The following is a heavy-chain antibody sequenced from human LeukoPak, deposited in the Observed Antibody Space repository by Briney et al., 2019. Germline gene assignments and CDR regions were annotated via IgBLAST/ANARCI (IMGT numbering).Heavy chain of an antibody. D-gene: IGHD3-10*01. Sequence: AGGSLRLSCAASGFTFSSYSMNWVRQAPGKGLEWVSYISSSSSTIYYADSVKGRFTISRDNAKNSLYLQMNSLRAEDTAVYYCARGAVTMVRGVITRLDYWGQGTLVTVSS. CDR2: ISSSSSTI. J-gene: IGHJ4*02. CDR3: ARGAVTMVRGVITRLDY. V-gene: IGHV3-48*04. CDR1: GFTFSSYS.